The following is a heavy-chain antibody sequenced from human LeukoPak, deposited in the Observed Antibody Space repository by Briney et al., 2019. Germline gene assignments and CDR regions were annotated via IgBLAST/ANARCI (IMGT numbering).Heavy chain of an antibody. CDR2: IIPIFGIA. J-gene: IGHJ4*02. V-gene: IGHV1-69*04. D-gene: IGHD3-22*01. Sequence: SVKVSCKASGGTFSSYAISWVRQAPGQGLEWMGRIIPIFGIANYAQKFQGRVTITADKSTSTAYMELSSLRSEDTAVYYCARDYDSSGPFDYWGQGTLITVSS. CDR1: GGTFSSYA. CDR3: ARDYDSSGPFDY.